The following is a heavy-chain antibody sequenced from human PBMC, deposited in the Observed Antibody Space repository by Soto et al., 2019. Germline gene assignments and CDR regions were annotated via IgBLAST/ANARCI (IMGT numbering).Heavy chain of an antibody. V-gene: IGHV1-2*04. CDR2: INPNSGGT. D-gene: IGHD3-10*01. CDR1: GYTFTRYY. J-gene: IGHJ6*03. Sequence: ASVKVSCKASGYTFTRYYMHWVRQAPGQGLEWMGWINPNSGGTNYAQKFQGWVTMTRDTSISTAYMELSRLRSDDTAVYYCARGIGSGSYDYYYYYMDVWGKGTTVTVSS. CDR3: ARGIGSGSYDYYYYYMDV.